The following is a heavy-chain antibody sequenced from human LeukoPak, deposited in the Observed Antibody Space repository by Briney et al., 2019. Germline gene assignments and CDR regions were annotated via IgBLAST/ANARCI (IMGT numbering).Heavy chain of an antibody. CDR3: ARITMVRGAGGYYYGMDV. CDR1: RYSFTSYW. V-gene: IGHV5-10-1*01. D-gene: IGHD3-10*01. J-gene: IGHJ6*02. Sequence: PGGSLRLSCKGSRYSFTSYWISWVRQMPGKGLEWMGRIDPTDSYTNYSPSFQGHVIISADKSISTAYLQWSSLKASDTAMYYCARITMVRGAGGYYYGMDVWGQGTTVTVSS. CDR2: IDPTDSYT.